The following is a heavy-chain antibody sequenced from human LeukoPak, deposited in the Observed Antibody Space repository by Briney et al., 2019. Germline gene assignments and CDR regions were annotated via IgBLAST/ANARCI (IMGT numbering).Heavy chain of an antibody. Sequence: GGTLRLSCAASGFTFSSYGMSWVRQAPGKGLEWVSAISGSGGSTYYADSAKGRFTISRDNSKNTLYLQMNSLRAEDTAIYYCATRYGSGSYYDEWGQGTLVTVSS. D-gene: IGHD3-10*01. CDR2: ISGSGGST. V-gene: IGHV3-23*01. J-gene: IGHJ4*02. CDR1: GFTFSSYG. CDR3: ATRYGSGSYYDE.